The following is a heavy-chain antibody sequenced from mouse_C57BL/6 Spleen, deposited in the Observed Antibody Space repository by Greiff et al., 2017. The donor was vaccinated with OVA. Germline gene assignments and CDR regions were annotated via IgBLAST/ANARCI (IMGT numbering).Heavy chain of an antibody. CDR3: ARLGYFDV. CDR1: GFTFSSYT. Sequence: EVKLMESGGGLVKPGGSLKLSCAASGFTFSSYTMSWVRQTPEKRLEWVATISGGGGNTYYPDSVKGRFTISRDNAKNTLYLQMSSLRSEDTALYYCARLGYFDVWGTGTTVTVSS. J-gene: IGHJ1*03. CDR2: ISGGGGNT. V-gene: IGHV5-9*01.